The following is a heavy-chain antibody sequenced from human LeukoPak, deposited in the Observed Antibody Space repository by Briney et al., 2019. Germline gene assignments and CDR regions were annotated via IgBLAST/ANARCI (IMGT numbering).Heavy chain of an antibody. J-gene: IGHJ6*02. CDR3: ARGGSAMGAYYYYGMDV. CDR2: ISAYNGNT. V-gene: IGHV1-18*01. D-gene: IGHD5-18*01. CDR1: GYTFTSYG. Sequence: ASVTVSCKASGYTFTSYGISWVRQAPGQGLEWMGWISAYNGNTNYAQKLQGRVTMTTDTSTSTAYMELRSLRSDDTAVYYCARGGSAMGAYYYYGMDVWGQGTTVTVSS.